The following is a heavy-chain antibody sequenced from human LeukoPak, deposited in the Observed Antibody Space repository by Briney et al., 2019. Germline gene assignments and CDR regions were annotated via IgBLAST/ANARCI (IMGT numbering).Heavy chain of an antibody. CDR1: GFTFSDYY. V-gene: IGHV3-11*01. J-gene: IGHJ4*02. D-gene: IGHD3-22*01. Sequence: GGSLRLSCAASGFTFSDYYMSWIRQAPGKGLEWVSYISSSGSTIYYADSVKGRFTISRDNAKNSLYLQMNSLRAEDTAVYYCARPNHYYYDSSGYWNYWGQGTLVTVSS. CDR2: ISSSGSTI. CDR3: ARPNHYYYDSSGYWNY.